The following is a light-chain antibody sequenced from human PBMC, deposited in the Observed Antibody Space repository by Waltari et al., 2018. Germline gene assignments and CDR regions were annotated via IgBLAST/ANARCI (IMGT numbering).Light chain of an antibody. J-gene: IGKJ1*01. V-gene: IGKV3-20*01. CDR3: QKYGTLPAT. Sequence: EIVFTQSPGTLSLSTGERATLSCRASQSVSRTLAWYQQKPGQAPRLLIYDASRRATGIPDRFSGSGSGTDFSLTISRLEPEDFAWYFCQKYGTLPATFGQGTKVEIK. CDR1: QSVSRT. CDR2: DAS.